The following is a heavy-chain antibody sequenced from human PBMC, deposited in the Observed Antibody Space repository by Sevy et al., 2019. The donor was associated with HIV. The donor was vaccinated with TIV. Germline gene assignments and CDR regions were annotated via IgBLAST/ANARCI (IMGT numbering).Heavy chain of an antibody. Sequence: GGSLRLSCAASGFTFSSYWMHWVRQAPGKGLVWVSRINSDGSSTSYADSVKGGFTNSRDNAKNTLYLQTNSLRAEDTVVYYCARDRVYYDSSGYSDSYYYYGMDVWGQGTTVTVSS. CDR3: ARDRVYYDSSGYSDSYYYYGMDV. V-gene: IGHV3-74*01. J-gene: IGHJ6*02. CDR1: GFTFSSYW. CDR2: INSDGSST. D-gene: IGHD3-22*01.